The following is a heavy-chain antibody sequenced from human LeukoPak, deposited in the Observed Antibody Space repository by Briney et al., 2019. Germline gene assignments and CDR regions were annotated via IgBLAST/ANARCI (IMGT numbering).Heavy chain of an antibody. Sequence: GGSLRLSCAASGFTFSSYEMNWVRQPPGKGLEWVSVIYHGGSTYYADSVKGRFAISRDNSKNTLYLQMNNLRAEDTAVYYCARHDWFEPWGQGTLVTVSS. CDR3: ARHDWFEP. J-gene: IGHJ5*02. CDR1: GFTFSSYE. V-gene: IGHV3-66*04. CDR2: IYHGGST.